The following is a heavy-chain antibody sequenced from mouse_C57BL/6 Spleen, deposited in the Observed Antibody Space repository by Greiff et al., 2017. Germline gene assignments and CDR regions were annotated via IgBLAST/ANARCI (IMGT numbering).Heavy chain of an antibody. CDR2: IDPANGNT. D-gene: IGHD2-3*01. Sequence: EVQGVESVAELVRPGASVKLSCTASGFTIKNTYMHWVKQRPEQGLEWIGRIDPANGNTKYAPKFQGKATITADKSSSTAYMQLSSLTSEDSAVYFCARAGGYYGFGYWGQGTTLTVSS. CDR3: ARAGGYYGFGY. J-gene: IGHJ2*01. V-gene: IGHV14-3*01. CDR1: GFTIKNTY.